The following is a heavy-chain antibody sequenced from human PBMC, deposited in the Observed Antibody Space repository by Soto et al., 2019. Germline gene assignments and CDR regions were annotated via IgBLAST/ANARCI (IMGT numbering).Heavy chain of an antibody. CDR3: ASVRGGYYYAMDV. CDR1: GGSVSSGSYY. V-gene: IGHV4-61*01. J-gene: IGHJ6*02. Sequence: PSETLSLTCTVSGGSVSSGSYYWSWIRQPPGKGLEWIRDIYYSGSTNYNPSLKSRVTISVDKSKNQFSLKLSSVTAADTAVYYCASVRGGYYYAMDVWSQGTTVTVSS. CDR2: IYYSGST. D-gene: IGHD3-10*02.